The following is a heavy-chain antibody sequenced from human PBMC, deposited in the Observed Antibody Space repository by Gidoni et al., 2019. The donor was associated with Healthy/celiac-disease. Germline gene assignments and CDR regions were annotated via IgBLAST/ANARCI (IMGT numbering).Heavy chain of an antibody. J-gene: IGHJ6*03. D-gene: IGHD3-3*01. CDR3: ARRHYDFWSGSDYYYMDV. CDR1: GGSFSGYY. Sequence: QVQLQQWGAGLLKPSETLSPTCAGYGGSFSGYYWSWIRQPPGKGLEWIGEINHSGRTNYNPSLKSRVTISVDTSKNQFSLKLSSVTAADTAVYYCARRHYDFWSGSDYYYMDVWGKGTTVTVSS. V-gene: IGHV4-34*01. CDR2: INHSGRT.